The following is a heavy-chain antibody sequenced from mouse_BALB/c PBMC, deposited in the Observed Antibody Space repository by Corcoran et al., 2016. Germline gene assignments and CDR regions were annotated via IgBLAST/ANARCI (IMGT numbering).Heavy chain of an antibody. CDR2: IWWDDVK. CDR3: ARIIYDGYYDWFAY. CDR1: GFSLSTSGMG. D-gene: IGHD2-3*01. Sequence: QVTLKESGPGILQPSQTLSLTCFFSGFSLSTSGMGVGCIRKPSGKGLEWLAHIWWDDVKRYNPALKSRLTISKDTSSNQVLLKIASVDTADTATYYCARIIYDGYYDWFAYWGQGTLVTVSA. V-gene: IGHV8-8*01. J-gene: IGHJ3*01.